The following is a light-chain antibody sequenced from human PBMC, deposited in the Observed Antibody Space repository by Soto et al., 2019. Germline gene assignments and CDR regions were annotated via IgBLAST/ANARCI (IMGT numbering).Light chain of an antibody. CDR1: QSVSSN. Sequence: EIVMTQSPATLSVSPGERATLSCRASQSVSSNLAWYQQTPGQAPRLLIYGASTRATGLPARFSGSGSGTEFTLTISSLQSEDFAVYYCQQYNNWPPVTFGQGTKLEIK. J-gene: IGKJ2*01. CDR2: GAS. CDR3: QQYNNWPPVT. V-gene: IGKV3-15*01.